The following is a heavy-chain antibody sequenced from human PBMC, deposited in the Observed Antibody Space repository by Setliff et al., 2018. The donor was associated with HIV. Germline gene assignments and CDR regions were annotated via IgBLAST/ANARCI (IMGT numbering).Heavy chain of an antibody. V-gene: IGHV3-21*01. CDR1: GFTFSSYS. Sequence: GGSLRLSCAASGFTFSSYSMNWVRQAPGKGLEWVSSISSSSSYIHYADSLKGRFTISRDNAKNSQYLLMSDLRAEGTAVYYCAAVFTGEPGGSLDYWGQGTPVTVSS. CDR3: AAVFTGEPGGSLDY. CDR2: ISSSSSYI. J-gene: IGHJ4*02. D-gene: IGHD2-8*02.